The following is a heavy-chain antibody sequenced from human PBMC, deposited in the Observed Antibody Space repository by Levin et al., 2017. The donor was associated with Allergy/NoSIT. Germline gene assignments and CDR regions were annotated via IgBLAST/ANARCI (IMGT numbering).Heavy chain of an antibody. D-gene: IGHD5-18*01. CDR2: IYYSGTT. CDR3: AGDRGYNYGYDFDY. V-gene: IGHV4-59*01. J-gene: IGHJ4*02. CDR1: GGSISRYY. Sequence: SETLSLTCTVSGGSISRYYWSWIRQPPGKGLEWIGYIYYSGTTNYNPSLKSRVTISVDTSKNQFSLKLSSVTAADTAVYYCAGDRGYNYGYDFDYWGQGTLVTVSS.